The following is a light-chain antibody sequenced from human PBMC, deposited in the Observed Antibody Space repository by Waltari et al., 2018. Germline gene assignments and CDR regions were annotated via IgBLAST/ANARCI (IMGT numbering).Light chain of an antibody. CDR1: QTVNNN. CDR2: DAS. CDR3: QQYNNWSPWWT. V-gene: IGKV3-15*01. J-gene: IGKJ1*01. Sequence: ETVMTQSPATLSVSPGEGATLSCRASQTVNNNLAWYQQKPGQSPRLLIYDASTRATGIPARFSGSGSGTDFTLTISGLQSEDFAVYYCQQYNNWSPWWTLGQGTKVEIK.